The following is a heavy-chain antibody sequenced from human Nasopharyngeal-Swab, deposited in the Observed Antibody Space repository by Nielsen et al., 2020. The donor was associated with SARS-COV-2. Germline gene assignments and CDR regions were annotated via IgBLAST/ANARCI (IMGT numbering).Heavy chain of an antibody. J-gene: IGHJ5*02. CDR3: ARGLWYGPNWFDP. D-gene: IGHD3-10*01. Sequence: VRQPPGKGLEWVSHISSAGTTIYYADSVKGRFPISRDNAENSLYLQMSSLRADDTGIYYCARGLWYGPNWFDPWGRGTLVTVSS. V-gene: IGHV3-11*01. CDR2: ISSAGTTI.